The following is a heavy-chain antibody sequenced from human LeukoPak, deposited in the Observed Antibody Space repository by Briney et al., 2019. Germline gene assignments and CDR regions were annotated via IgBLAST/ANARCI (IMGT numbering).Heavy chain of an antibody. CDR3: ARAALYYYDSSGYHPAAFDI. CDR2: IYYSGST. CDR1: GGSISSGGYY. J-gene: IGHJ3*02. Sequence: SETLSLTCTVSGGSISSGGYYWSWIRQHPGKGLEWIGYIYYSGSTYYNPSLKSRVTISVDTSKNQFSLKLSSVTAADTAVYCCARAALYYYDSSGYHPAAFDIWGQGTMVTVSS. V-gene: IGHV4-31*03. D-gene: IGHD3-22*01.